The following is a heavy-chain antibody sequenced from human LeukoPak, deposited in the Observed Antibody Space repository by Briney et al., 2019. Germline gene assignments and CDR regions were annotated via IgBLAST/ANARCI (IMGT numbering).Heavy chain of an antibody. CDR1: GGSISSGGYS. D-gene: IGHD6-6*01. CDR2: IYHSGST. CDR3: AGAARPEYFDY. V-gene: IGHV4-30-2*01. Sequence: SQTLSLTCAVSGGSISSGGYSWSWIRQPPGKGLEWIGYIYHSGSTYYNPSLKSRVTISVDRSKNQFSLKLSSVTAADTAVYYCAGAARPEYFDYWGQGTLVTVSS. J-gene: IGHJ4*02.